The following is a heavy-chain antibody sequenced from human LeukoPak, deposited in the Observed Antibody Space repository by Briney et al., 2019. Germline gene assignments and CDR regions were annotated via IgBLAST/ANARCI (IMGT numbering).Heavy chain of an antibody. Sequence: SETLSLTCTVSGGSISSYYWSWIRQPPGKGLEWIGYFYYSGSTYYNPSLKSRLTISVDTSKNQFSLKLSSVTAADTAVYYRARVITVGANNWFDPWGQGTLVTVSS. D-gene: IGHD1-26*01. V-gene: IGHV4-59*01. CDR3: ARVITVGANNWFDP. CDR1: GGSISSYY. J-gene: IGHJ5*02. CDR2: FYYSGST.